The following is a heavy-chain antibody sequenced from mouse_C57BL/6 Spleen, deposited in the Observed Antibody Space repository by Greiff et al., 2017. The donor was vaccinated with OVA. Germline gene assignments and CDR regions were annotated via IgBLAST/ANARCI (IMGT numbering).Heavy chain of an antibody. CDR3: ARGGTTVVEGSWFAY. V-gene: IGHV1-63*01. J-gene: IGHJ3*01. CDR1: GYTFTNYW. CDR2: IYPGGGYT. D-gene: IGHD1-1*01. Sequence: QVQLQQSGAELVRPGTSVKMSCKASGYTFTNYWIGWAKQRPGHGLEWIGDIYPGGGYTNYNEKFKGKATLTADKSSSTAYMQFSSLTSEDSAIYYCARGGTTVVEGSWFAYWGQGTLVTVSA.